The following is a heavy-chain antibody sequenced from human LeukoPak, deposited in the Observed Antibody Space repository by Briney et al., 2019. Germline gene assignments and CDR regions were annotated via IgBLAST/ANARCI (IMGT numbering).Heavy chain of an antibody. D-gene: IGHD5-12*01. V-gene: IGHV1-69*13. CDR2: IIPIFGTA. CDR1: GGTFSSYA. Sequence: SVKVSCKASGGTFSSYAISWVRQAPGQGLEWMGGIIPIFGTANYAQKFQGRVTITADESTSTAYMELSSLRSEDTAVYYCARVPYLGGYDYYYYYMDVWGKGTTVTISS. CDR3: ARVPYLGGYDYYYYYMDV. J-gene: IGHJ6*03.